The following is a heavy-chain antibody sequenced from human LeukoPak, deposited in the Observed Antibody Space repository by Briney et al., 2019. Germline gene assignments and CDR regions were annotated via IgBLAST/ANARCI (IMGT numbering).Heavy chain of an antibody. D-gene: IGHD2-2*01. CDR1: GFTVSSNY. CDR2: ISGSGGTT. Sequence: GGSLRLSCAASGFTVSSNYMSWVRQAPGKGLEWVSTISGSGGTTYYANSVKGRFTISRDNSKNTLYLQMNSLRAEDTAVYYCVKDHTRHYYFDYWGQGTLVTVSS. V-gene: IGHV3-23*01. CDR3: VKDHTRHYYFDY. J-gene: IGHJ4*02.